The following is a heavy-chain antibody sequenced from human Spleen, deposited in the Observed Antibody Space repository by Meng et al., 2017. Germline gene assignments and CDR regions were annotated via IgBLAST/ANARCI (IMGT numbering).Heavy chain of an antibody. V-gene: IGHV4-34*01. CDR3: ARGPTTMAHDFDY. Sequence: QVQLQQWGAGLLKPSETLSLPCVGSGGAFSDYYWSWSRQPPGKGLEWIGEINHSGSTNYNPSLESRATISVDTSQNNLSLKLSSVTAADSAVYYCARGPTTMAHDFDYWGQGTLVTVSS. CDR1: GGAFSDYY. CDR2: INHSGST. J-gene: IGHJ4*02. D-gene: IGHD4-11*01.